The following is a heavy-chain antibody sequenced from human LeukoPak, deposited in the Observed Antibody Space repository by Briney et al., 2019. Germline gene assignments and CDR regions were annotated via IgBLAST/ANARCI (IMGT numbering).Heavy chain of an antibody. CDR2: IYTSGST. Sequence: SQTLSLTCTVSGGSISSATYYWNWIRQPAGKGLEWIGRIYTSGSTNYNPSLKSRVTISVDTSKNQFSLRLSSVTAADTAVYYCARVTGYMTEDYFDYWGQGTLITVSS. CDR1: GGSISSATYY. CDR3: ARVTGYMTEDYFDY. D-gene: IGHD6-13*01. V-gene: IGHV4-61*02. J-gene: IGHJ4*02.